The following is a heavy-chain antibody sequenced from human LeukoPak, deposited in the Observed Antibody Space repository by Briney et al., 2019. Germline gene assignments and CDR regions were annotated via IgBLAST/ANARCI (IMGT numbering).Heavy chain of an antibody. CDR2: ISYDGTKI. Sequence: GRSLRLSCAASGFTFSSFGLHWVRQAPGKGLEWVAVISYDGTKIQYGDSVKGRFTISRDNSKNTMYLQMNSLEAEDTAVYYCAKDPYGSGKFPDYFQYWGQGTLVIVSS. CDR1: GFTFSSFG. V-gene: IGHV3-30*18. J-gene: IGHJ1*01. D-gene: IGHD3-10*01. CDR3: AKDPYGSGKFPDYFQY.